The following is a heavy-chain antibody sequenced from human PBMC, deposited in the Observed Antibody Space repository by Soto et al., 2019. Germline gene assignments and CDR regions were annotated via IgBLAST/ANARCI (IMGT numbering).Heavy chain of an antibody. CDR2: IDPSDSQT. V-gene: IGHV5-10-1*01. D-gene: IGHD3-22*01. J-gene: IGHJ4*02. CDR1: GYSFAGFW. Sequence: GESLKISCKGSGYSFAGFWITWVRQKPGKGLEWMGRIDPSDSQTYYSPSFRGHVTISATKSITTVFLQWSSLRASDTAMYYCARQIYDSDTGPNFQYYFDSWGQGTPVTVSS. CDR3: ARQIYDSDTGPNFQYYFDS.